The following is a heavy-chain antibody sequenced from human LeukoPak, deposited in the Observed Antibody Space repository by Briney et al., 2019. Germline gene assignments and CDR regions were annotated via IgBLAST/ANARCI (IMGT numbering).Heavy chain of an antibody. Sequence: GGSLRLSCAASGFTQSNHWMSWVRQASGKGLEWVASIKQDGNEIHYVDSVKGRFTVSRDNARNALYLQMNSLRAEDTAVYYCARIYDNSGYYDFWGQGTLVTVSS. D-gene: IGHD3-22*01. CDR1: GFTQSNHW. J-gene: IGHJ4*02. V-gene: IGHV3-7*05. CDR2: IKQDGNEI. CDR3: ARIYDNSGYYDF.